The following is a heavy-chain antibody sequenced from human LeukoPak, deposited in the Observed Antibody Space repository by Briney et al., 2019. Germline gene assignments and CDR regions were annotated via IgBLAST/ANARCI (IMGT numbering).Heavy chain of an antibody. CDR3: ARGEGYDILTGYYSDSSGYFAY. J-gene: IGHJ4*02. Sequence: PSETLSLTCTVSGGSISSSSFYWGWIRQPPGKGLEWIGTIYYSGSTYYNPSLKSRVAISTDTSKNQFSLKLSSVTAADTAVYYCARGEGYDILTGYYSDSSGYFAYWGQGTLVTVSS. V-gene: IGHV4-39*01. CDR1: GGSISSSSFY. CDR2: IYYSGST. D-gene: IGHD3-9*01.